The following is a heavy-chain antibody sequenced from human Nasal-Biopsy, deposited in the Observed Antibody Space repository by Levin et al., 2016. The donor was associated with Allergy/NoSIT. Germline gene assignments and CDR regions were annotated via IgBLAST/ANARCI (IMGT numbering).Heavy chain of an antibody. CDR2: IYYTGST. CDR1: GGSVSSGGYS. CDR3: VRCDFYDNNVSDAFDI. J-gene: IGHJ3*02. Sequence: SETLSLTCTVSGGSVSSGGYSWTWIRQHPGKGLEWIGYIYYTGSTFSNPSLRGRVAMSLDTSENQISLKLSSVTAADTAIYYCVRCDFYDNNVSDAFDIWGRGTMVTVSS. D-gene: IGHD3/OR15-3a*01. V-gene: IGHV4-31*03.